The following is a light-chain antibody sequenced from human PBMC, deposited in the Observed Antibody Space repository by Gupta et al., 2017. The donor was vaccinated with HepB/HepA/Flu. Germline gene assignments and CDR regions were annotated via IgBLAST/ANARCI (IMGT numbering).Light chain of an antibody. CDR3: QQRTTWPLT. J-gene: IGKJ4*01. V-gene: IGKV3-11*01. Sequence: EIVLSQSPATLSFSPGERATHSCRASQSISSYLVWYQQKPGQAPRLLIDDASKRATGIPARFSGSGSGTDFTLTISSLEPEDFAVYHCQQRTTWPLTFGGGTKVELK. CDR2: DAS. CDR1: QSISSY.